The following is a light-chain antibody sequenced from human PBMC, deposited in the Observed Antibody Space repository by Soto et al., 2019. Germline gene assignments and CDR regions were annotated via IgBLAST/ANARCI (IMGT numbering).Light chain of an antibody. V-gene: IGKV1-27*01. CDR3: QKYGSAPVA. Sequence: DIQMTQSPSSLSASVGDRVTITCRASQGIGNYLVWYQQKPGKVPKLLIYAASTLQSGVPSRFSGSGSGTDSTLTISSLQPEDVATYYCQKYGSAPVAFGQGTKVEIK. CDR2: AAS. J-gene: IGKJ1*01. CDR1: QGIGNY.